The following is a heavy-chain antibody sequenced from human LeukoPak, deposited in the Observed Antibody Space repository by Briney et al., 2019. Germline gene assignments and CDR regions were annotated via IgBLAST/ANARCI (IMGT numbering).Heavy chain of an antibody. CDR3: ARVYKNRGVGWYGWFDP. CDR2: ISSSSSTI. Sequence: GGSLRLSCAASGFTFSSYSMNWVRQAPGKGLEWVSYISSSSSTIYYADSVKGRFTISRDNAKNSLYLQMNSLRAEDTAVYYCARVYKNRGVGWYGWFDPWGQGTLVTVSS. J-gene: IGHJ5*02. D-gene: IGHD3-10*01. V-gene: IGHV3-48*01. CDR1: GFTFSSYS.